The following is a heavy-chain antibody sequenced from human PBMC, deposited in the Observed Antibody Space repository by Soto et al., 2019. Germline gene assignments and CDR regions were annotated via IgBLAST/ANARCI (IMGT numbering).Heavy chain of an antibody. CDR1: GFTFSDYA. J-gene: IGHJ4*02. D-gene: IGHD2-15*01. Sequence: GGSLRLSCAASGFTFSDYAMSWARQAPGKGLQWVSSIGTSSTPYYPDSVKGRFTIYRDNSKNTLYLQMNSLRAEDTAVYYCAKRAVVGAARYFDYWGLGTLVTVSS. V-gene: IGHV3-23*01. CDR2: IGTSSTP. CDR3: AKRAVVGAARYFDY.